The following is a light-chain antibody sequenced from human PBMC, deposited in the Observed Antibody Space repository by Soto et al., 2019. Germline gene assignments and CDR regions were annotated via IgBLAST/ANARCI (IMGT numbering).Light chain of an antibody. CDR1: GSNIGSNS. V-gene: IGLV1-47*01. Sequence: QSVLTQPPSASGTPGQRVNISCSGGGSNIGSNSVYWYQQLPGTAPKILIYKNSQRPSGVPDRFSGSKSGISGSLSISGLRSEDEADFYCAAWDGTLNSPVFGGGTQLTVL. J-gene: IGLJ2*01. CDR3: AAWDGTLNSPV. CDR2: KNS.